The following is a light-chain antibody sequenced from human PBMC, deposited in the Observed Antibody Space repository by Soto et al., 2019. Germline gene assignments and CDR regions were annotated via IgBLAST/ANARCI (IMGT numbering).Light chain of an antibody. CDR3: QQYNNWLWT. Sequence: EIVLTQSPATLSLSPGERATLSCKASQSVSSYLAWYQQKPGQAPRLLIYDASNRATGIPARFSGSGSGTDCTLTISSLEPEDFALYYCQQYNNWLWTLGQGTKVDIK. V-gene: IGKV3-11*01. CDR2: DAS. J-gene: IGKJ1*01. CDR1: QSVSSY.